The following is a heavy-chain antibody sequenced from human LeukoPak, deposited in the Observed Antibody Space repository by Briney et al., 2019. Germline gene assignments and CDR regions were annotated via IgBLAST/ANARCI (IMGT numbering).Heavy chain of an antibody. J-gene: IGHJ4*02. CDR2: ISGSGGST. V-gene: IGHV3-23*01. CDR1: GFPFSSNA. CDR3: ARRNIAAAALDY. Sequence: GGSWRLSCAAPGFPFSSNAMRWVRQAPGKGLEWVSAISGSGGSTYYADSVKGRFTISRDNSKNTLYLQMNSLRAEDTAVYYCARRNIAAAALDYWGQGTLVTVSS. D-gene: IGHD6-13*01.